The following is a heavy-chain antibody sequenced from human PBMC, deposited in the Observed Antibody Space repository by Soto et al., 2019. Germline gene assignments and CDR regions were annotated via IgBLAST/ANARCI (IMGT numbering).Heavy chain of an antibody. V-gene: IGHV4-59*01. Sequence: PSETLSLTCTVSGGSINTYYWSWIRQPPGKGLEWIGYVYYSGNSDSSPSLKSRVTISIDTSKKQVSLKLNSVTAADTAVYYCARGWTEVATAYWGQGTLVTVSS. CDR2: VYYSGNS. CDR3: ARGWTEVATAY. J-gene: IGHJ4*02. D-gene: IGHD2-21*02. CDR1: GGSINTYY.